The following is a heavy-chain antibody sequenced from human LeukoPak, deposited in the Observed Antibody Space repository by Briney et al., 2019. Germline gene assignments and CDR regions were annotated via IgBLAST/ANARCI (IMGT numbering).Heavy chain of an antibody. V-gene: IGHV1-8*01. CDR1: GYTFTSYD. J-gene: IGHJ5*02. CDR2: MSPNTGKT. D-gene: IGHD4-23*01. Sequence: ASVKVSCKASGYTFTSYDLNWVRQAAGQGLERLGWMSPNTGKTGYAQKFQGRVTMTRDTSIDTAYMELSSLSSEDTAIYYCARDYGGNSGWFDPWGQGTLVTVSS. CDR3: ARDYGGNSGWFDP.